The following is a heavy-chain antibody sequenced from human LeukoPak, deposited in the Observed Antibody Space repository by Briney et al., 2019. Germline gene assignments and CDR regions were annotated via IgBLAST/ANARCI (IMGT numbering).Heavy chain of an antibody. CDR1: GFTFSNFA. J-gene: IGHJ6*03. Sequence: GGSLRLSCAASGFTFSNFAMTWVRQAPGKGLEWISAISGSGGSTYYADSVKGRFTISRDNSKNTLCLQMNNLRADDTAIYYCAKGGDSYYPYYYMDVWGKGTTVTVSS. CDR2: ISGSGGST. V-gene: IGHV3-23*01. D-gene: IGHD2-21*02. CDR3: AKGGDSYYPYYYMDV.